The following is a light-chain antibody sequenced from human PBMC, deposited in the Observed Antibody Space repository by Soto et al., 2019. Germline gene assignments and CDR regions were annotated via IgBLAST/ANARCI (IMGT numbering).Light chain of an antibody. CDR1: HSVSSN. J-gene: IGKJ1*01. CDR3: QQYTEWPPWT. Sequence: IVMTQSPATLSVSPGERASLSCRASHSVSSNLAWYQQKPGQAPRLLNYAASTRATGIPTRFSGSGSGTEFTLTISSLQSEDFAVYYCQQYTEWPPWTFGQGTKVEIK. V-gene: IGKV3-15*01. CDR2: AAS.